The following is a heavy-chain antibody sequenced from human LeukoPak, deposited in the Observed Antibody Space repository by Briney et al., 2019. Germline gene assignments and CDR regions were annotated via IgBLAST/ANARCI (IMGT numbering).Heavy chain of an antibody. CDR3: ARDWWLVLDY. CDR1: GLTFSSYW. J-gene: IGHJ4*02. V-gene: IGHV3-7*04. Sequence: PGGSLSLSCAAPGLTFSSYWMSWVRQAPGKGLEWVANIKEDGSEKYYVDSVKGPSTNSRDNAKNSLYPQMNSLRAEDTAVYYCARDWWLVLDYWGQGTLVTVSS. D-gene: IGHD6-19*01. CDR2: IKEDGSEK.